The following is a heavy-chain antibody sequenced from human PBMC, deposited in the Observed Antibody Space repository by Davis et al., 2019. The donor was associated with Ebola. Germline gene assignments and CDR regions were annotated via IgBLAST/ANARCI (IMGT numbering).Heavy chain of an antibody. CDR2: ISGIGGST. CDR1: GFTFSSYA. CDR3: ARDTITAPLDWSYYYCGMDV. V-gene: IGHV3-23*01. Sequence: GESLKISCAASGFTFSSYAMSWVRQAPGKGLEWVSAISGIGGSTYYADSVKGRFTISRDNSKNTLYLQMNSLRAEDTAVYYCARDTITAPLDWSYYYCGMDVWGQGTTVTVSS. D-gene: IGHD3/OR15-3a*01. J-gene: IGHJ6*02.